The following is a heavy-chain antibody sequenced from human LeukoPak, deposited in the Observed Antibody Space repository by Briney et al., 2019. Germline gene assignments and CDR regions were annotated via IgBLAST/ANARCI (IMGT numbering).Heavy chain of an antibody. CDR2: INHSGST. CDR1: GGSFSGYY. CDR3: ARASYCSGGSCSYYYYYYMDL. D-gene: IGHD2-15*01. Sequence: PSETLSLTCAVYGGSFSGYYWSWIRQPPGKGLEWIGEINHSGSTNYNPSLKSRVTISVDTSKNQFSLKLSSVTAADTAVYYCARASYCSGGSCSYYYYYYMDLWGKGTTVTVSS. V-gene: IGHV4-34*01. J-gene: IGHJ6*03.